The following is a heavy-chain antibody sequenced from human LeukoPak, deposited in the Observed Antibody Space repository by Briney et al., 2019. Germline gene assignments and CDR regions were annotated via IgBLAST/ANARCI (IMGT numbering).Heavy chain of an antibody. Sequence: GGSLRLSCAASGFTFSSYAMSWVRQAPGKGLEWASAISGSGGSTYYADSVKGRFTISRDNSKNTLYLQMNSLRAEDTAVYYCATGGQLWYYFDYWGQGTLVTVSS. CDR2: ISGSGGST. D-gene: IGHD5-18*01. J-gene: IGHJ4*02. CDR1: GFTFSSYA. V-gene: IGHV3-23*01. CDR3: ATGGQLWYYFDY.